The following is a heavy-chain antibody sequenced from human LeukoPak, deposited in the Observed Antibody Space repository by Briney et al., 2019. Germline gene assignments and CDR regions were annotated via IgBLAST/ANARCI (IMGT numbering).Heavy chain of an antibody. Sequence: ASVKVSCKASGYTFTSYYMHWVRQAPGQGLEWMGIINPSGGSASYAQKFQGRVTMTRDMSTSTVYMELSSLRSEDTAVYYCARDLYRIAVAGWTPFDYWGQGTLVTVSS. D-gene: IGHD6-19*01. CDR2: INPSGGSA. CDR3: ARDLYRIAVAGWTPFDY. CDR1: GYTFTSYY. J-gene: IGHJ4*02. V-gene: IGHV1-46*01.